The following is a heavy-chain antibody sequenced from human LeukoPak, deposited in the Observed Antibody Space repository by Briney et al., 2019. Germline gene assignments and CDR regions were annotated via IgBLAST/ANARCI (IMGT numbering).Heavy chain of an antibody. D-gene: IGHD6-6*01. CDR3: ARVEYSSSSGYYFYMDV. J-gene: IGHJ6*03. CDR2: IYTTGST. Sequence: SETLSLTCTVSGGSISSYYWSWIRQPAGKGLEWVGRIYTTGSTNYNPSLKSRVTMSVDTSTNQFSLKLSSVTAADTAVYYCARVEYSSSSGYYFYMDVWGKGTTVTASS. CDR1: GGSISSYY. V-gene: IGHV4-4*07.